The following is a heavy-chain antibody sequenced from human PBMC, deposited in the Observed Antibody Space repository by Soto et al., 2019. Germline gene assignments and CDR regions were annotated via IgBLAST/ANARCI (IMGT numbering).Heavy chain of an antibody. CDR1: GGSISSGSYY. V-gene: IGHV4-39*01. Sequence: QLQLQESGPGLVKPSETLSLTCTVSGGSISSGSYYWGWIRQPPGKGLEWIGSIYYSGSTYYNPSLKSRVTISVDTSKNQFSLKLSYVTAADTAVYYCARLEESGWFYPWGQGTLVTVSS. CDR2: IYYSGST. D-gene: IGHD3-3*01. J-gene: IGHJ5*02. CDR3: ARLEESGWFYP.